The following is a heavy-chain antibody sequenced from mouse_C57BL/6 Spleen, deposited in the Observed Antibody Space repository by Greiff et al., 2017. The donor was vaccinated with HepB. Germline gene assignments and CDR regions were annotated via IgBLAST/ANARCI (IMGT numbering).Heavy chain of an antibody. CDR2: INPNNGGT. CDR3: TRHNYDGSSYWYFDV. CDR1: GYTFTDYN. Sequence: EVQLQQSGPELVKPGASVKIPCKASGYTFTDYNMDWVKQSHGKSLEWIGDINPNNGGTIYNQKFKGKATLTVDKSSSTAYMELRSLTSEDTAVYYCTRHNYDGSSYWYFDVWGTGTTVTVSS. D-gene: IGHD1-1*01. J-gene: IGHJ1*03. V-gene: IGHV1-18*01.